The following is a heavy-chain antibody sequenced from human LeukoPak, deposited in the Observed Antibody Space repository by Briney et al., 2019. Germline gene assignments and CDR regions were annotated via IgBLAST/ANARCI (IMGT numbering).Heavy chain of an antibody. CDR1: GFTVSSNY. CDR2: MYSGGRT. Sequence: GGSLRLSCAASGFTVSSNYMSWVRQAPGKGLEGVSVMYSGGRTYYADSVKGRCTISRDNSNNMFFLQMHRLRLEDTAIYYCAKAPAGHCSGAICYPLDYWGRGILVSVSS. V-gene: IGHV3-53*01. CDR3: AKAPAGHCSGAICYPLDY. J-gene: IGHJ4*02. D-gene: IGHD2-15*01.